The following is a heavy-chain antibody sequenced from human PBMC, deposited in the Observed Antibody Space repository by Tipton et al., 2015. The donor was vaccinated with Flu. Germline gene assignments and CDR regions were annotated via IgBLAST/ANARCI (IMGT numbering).Heavy chain of an antibody. J-gene: IGHJ4*02. Sequence: TLSLTCSVSGGSISYYYWNWIRQPPGKGLEWIGFSYYSGSTSYNPSLQSRVTISVDTSRDQFSLNLKSVTAADTAVYYCARDRGWPASLDYWGQGILVTVS. V-gene: IGHV4-59*01. CDR2: SYYSGST. CDR1: GGSISYYY. D-gene: IGHD3-10*01. CDR3: ARDRGWPASLDY.